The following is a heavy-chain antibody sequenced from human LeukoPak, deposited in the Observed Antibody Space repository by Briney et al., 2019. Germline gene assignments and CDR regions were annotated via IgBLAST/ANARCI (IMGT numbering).Heavy chain of an antibody. D-gene: IGHD3-3*01. Sequence: SETLSLTCAVYGGSFSGYYWSWIRQPPGKGLEWIGEINHSGSTNYNPSLKSRVTISVDTSKNQFSLKLSSVTAADTAVYYCATQGYDCWSGYYHKAVDYWGQGTLVTVSS. CDR1: GGSFSGYY. CDR3: ATQGYDCWSGYYHKAVDY. J-gene: IGHJ4*02. V-gene: IGHV4-34*01. CDR2: INHSGST.